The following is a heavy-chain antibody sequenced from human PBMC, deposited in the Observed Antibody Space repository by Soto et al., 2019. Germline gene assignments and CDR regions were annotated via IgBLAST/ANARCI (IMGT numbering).Heavy chain of an antibody. J-gene: IGHJ6*02. V-gene: IGHV1-58*02. CDR3: AKDTKEYSSSSGLLYYYGMDV. CDR2: IVVGSGNT. D-gene: IGHD6-6*01. CDR1: GFTFTSSA. Sequence: GASVKVSCKASGFTFTSSAMQWVRQARGQRLEWIGWIVVGSGNTNYAQKFQERVTFTRDMSTSTAYMELSSLRSEDTAVYYCAKDTKEYSSSSGLLYYYGMDVWGQGTTVTVSS.